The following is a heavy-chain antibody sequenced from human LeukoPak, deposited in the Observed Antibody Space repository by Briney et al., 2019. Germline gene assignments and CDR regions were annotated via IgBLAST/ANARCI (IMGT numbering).Heavy chain of an antibody. CDR2: ISGSGGGT. J-gene: IGHJ4*01. CDR3: XKXXXGDYTXXXXY. D-gene: IGHD4-17*01. Sequence: TGGSLRLSCAASGFTFRTYTMSWVRQAPGRGLEWVSAISGSGGGTFYADSVKGRFTISRDNSKNTLYLQMNSLRAEDTAIYYGXKXXXGDYTXXXXYWG. CDR1: GFTFRTYT. V-gene: IGHV3-23*01.